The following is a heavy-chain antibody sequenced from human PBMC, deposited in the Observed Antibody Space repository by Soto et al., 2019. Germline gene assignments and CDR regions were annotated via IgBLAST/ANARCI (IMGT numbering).Heavy chain of an antibody. V-gene: IGHV3-33*01. Sequence: QVQLVESGGGVVQPGRSLRLSCAASGFTFSSYGMHWVRQAPGKGLEWVAVIWYDGSNKYYADSVKGRFTISRDNSKNRVYLQMNGLRAEDTAVYYCARDKGPNDSGGWFDPWGQGTLVTVSS. J-gene: IGHJ5*02. CDR1: GFTFSSYG. CDR2: IWYDGSNK. D-gene: IGHD1-26*01. CDR3: ARDKGPNDSGGWFDP.